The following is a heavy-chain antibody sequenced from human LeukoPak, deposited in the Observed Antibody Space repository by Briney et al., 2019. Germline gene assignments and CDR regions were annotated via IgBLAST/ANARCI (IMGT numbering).Heavy chain of an antibody. J-gene: IGHJ4*02. CDR3: ARAREAATIDS. CDR1: GGSFSGYY. D-gene: IGHD6-25*01. V-gene: IGHV4-34*01. CDR2: INHSGSS. Sequence: SETLSLTCAVYGGSFSGYYWTWIRQPPGKGLEWIGEINHSGSSNYKPSLKSRVIISVDTSKNQFSLKLSSVTDADTAVYYCARAREAATIDSWGQGTLVTVSS.